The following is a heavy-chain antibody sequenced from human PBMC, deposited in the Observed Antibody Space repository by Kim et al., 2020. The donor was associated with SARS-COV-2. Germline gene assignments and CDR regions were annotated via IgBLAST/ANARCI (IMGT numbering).Heavy chain of an antibody. CDR3: ARDHIVVLLWFGEPGGFDY. CDR2: IKQDGSEK. V-gene: IGHV3-7*03. J-gene: IGHJ4*02. D-gene: IGHD3-10*01. Sequence: GGSLRLSCAASGFTFSSYWMSWVRQAPGKGLEWVANIKQDGSEKYYVDSVKGRFTISRDNAKNSLYLQMNSLRAEDTAVYYCARDHIVVLLWFGEPGGFDYWGQGTLVTVSS. CDR1: GFTFSSYW.